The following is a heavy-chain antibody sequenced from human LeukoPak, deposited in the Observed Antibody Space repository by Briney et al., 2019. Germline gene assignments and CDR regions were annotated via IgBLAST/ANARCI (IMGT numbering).Heavy chain of an antibody. D-gene: IGHD6-13*01. CDR3: AADVGQLDENNWFDP. J-gene: IGHJ5*02. CDR1: GFTFTSSA. V-gene: IGHV1-58*01. Sequence: GTSVKVSCKASGFTFTSSAVQWVRQARGQRLEWIGWIVVGSGNTNYAQKFQERVTITRDMSTSTAYMELSSLRSEDTAVYYCAADVGQLDENNWFDPWGQGTLVTVSS. CDR2: IVVGSGNT.